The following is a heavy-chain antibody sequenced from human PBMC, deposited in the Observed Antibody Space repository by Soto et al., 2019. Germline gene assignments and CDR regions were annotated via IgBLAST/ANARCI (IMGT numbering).Heavy chain of an antibody. J-gene: IGHJ4*02. V-gene: IGHV5-51*01. CDR1: GFRFTSYW. CDR2: MYPGDSDT. CDR3: ATRYWETATVKYFDT. D-gene: IGHD1-26*01. Sequence: GESLKISCQTSGFRFTSYWIAWVRQKPGKGLEWMGMMYPGDSDTRYSPSFQGQVSISADKSITTVHLQWSGLKASDTAMYYCATRYWETATVKYFDTWGQGTLVTVSS.